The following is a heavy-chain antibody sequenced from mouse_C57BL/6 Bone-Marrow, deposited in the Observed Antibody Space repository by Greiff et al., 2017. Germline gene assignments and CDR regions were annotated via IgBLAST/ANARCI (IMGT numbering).Heavy chain of an antibody. CDR1: GYSFTDYN. Sequence: EVQLQQSGPELVKPGASVKISCKASGYSFTDYNMNWVQQSHGKSLEWIGVINPNYGTTSSNQKYTGKATLTVAQSSCTAYMQRNSLTYEDSADYYSANSGTQFDFDYWGQGTTLTVSS. J-gene: IGHJ2*01. D-gene: IGHD3-1*01. V-gene: IGHV1-39*01. CDR2: INPNYGTT. CDR3: ANSGTQFDFDY.